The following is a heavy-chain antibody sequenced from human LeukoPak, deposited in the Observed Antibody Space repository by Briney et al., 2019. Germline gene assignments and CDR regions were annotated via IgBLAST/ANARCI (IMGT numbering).Heavy chain of an antibody. V-gene: IGHV1-3*01. CDR3: ARDGRIAAAGTTYYYYYGMDV. D-gene: IGHD6-13*01. J-gene: IGHJ6*02. CDR2: INADNGKT. Sequence: ASVKVSCKASGYTFTSYAMHWVRQAPAQRLEWVGWINADNGKTKYSQKFQGRVTITRDTSASTAYMELSSLRSEDTAVYYCARDGRIAAAGTTYYYYYGMDVWGQGTTVTVSS. CDR1: GYTFTSYA.